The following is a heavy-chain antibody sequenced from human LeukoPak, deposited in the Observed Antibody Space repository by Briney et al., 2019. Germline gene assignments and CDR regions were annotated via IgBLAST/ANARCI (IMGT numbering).Heavy chain of an antibody. Sequence: SETLSLTCTVSGGSLSNYYWSWIRQPPGKGLEWIGEINHSGSTNYNPSLKSRVTISVDTSKNQFSLKLSSVTAADTAVYFCARGPPTDYYDSSGFYYVFDYWGQGTLVTVSS. CDR3: ARGPPTDYYDSSGFYYVFDY. D-gene: IGHD3-22*01. V-gene: IGHV4-34*01. CDR2: INHSGST. J-gene: IGHJ4*02. CDR1: GGSLSNYY.